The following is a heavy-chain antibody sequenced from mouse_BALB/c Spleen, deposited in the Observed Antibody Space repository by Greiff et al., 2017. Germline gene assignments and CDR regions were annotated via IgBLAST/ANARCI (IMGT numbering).Heavy chain of an antibody. V-gene: IGHV1-15*01. Sequence: QVQLKESGAELVRPGASVTLSCKASGYTFTDYEMHWVKQTPVHGLEWIGAIDPETGGTAYNQKFKGKATLTADKSSSTAYMELRSLTSEDSAVYYYTRSDDDYWGQGTSVTVSS. J-gene: IGHJ4*01. CDR2: IDPETGGT. CDR3: TRSDDDY. D-gene: IGHD2-3*01. CDR1: GYTFTDYE.